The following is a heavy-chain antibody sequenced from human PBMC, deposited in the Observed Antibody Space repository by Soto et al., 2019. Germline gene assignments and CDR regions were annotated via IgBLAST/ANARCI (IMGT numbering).Heavy chain of an antibody. CDR3: AKWPPSPKMGVTTH. V-gene: IGHV3-23*01. Sequence: EVQLLESGGGLVQPGWSLRLSCAAAGFAFTSSAMAWVRQAPGKGLQWVSAITGAGGGTYYSDSVKGWFTISRAKSKNTLFLQMNSLSAEDTALYFCAKWPPSPKMGVTTHWGQRTVVSVSS. CDR2: ITGAGGGT. J-gene: IGHJ4*02. D-gene: IGHD1-26*01. CDR1: GFAFTSSA.